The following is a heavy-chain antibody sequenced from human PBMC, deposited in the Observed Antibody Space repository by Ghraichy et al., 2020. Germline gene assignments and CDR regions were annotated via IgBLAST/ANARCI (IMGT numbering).Heavy chain of an antibody. V-gene: IGHV4-39*07. CDR1: GGSISSSSYY. D-gene: IGHD5-24*01. Sequence: SETLSLTCTVSGGSISSSSYYWGWIRQPPGKGLEWIGSIYYSGSTYYNPSLKSRVTISVDTSKNQFSLKLSSVTVADTAVYYCARRDGYNDYFDYWGQGTLVTVSS. CDR2: IYYSGST. CDR3: ARRDGYNDYFDY. J-gene: IGHJ4*02.